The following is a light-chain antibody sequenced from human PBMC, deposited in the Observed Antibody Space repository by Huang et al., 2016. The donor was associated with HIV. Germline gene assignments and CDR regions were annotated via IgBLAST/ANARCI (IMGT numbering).Light chain of an antibody. Sequence: DIQMTQSPSSLSASVGDRVTITCRASQDIRSSLAWYQQKPGKAPKLLLFAASRLESGVPSRLSGSGSGTDYTLTISSLQPEDFATYYCQQYYTTPRDTFGQGTRLEIK. CDR3: QQYYTTPRDT. J-gene: IGKJ5*01. CDR2: AAS. CDR1: QDIRSS. V-gene: IGKV1-NL1*01.